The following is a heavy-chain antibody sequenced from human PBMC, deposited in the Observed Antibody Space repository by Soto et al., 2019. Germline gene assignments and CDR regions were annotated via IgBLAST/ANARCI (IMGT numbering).Heavy chain of an antibody. J-gene: IGHJ1*01. CDR1: GGSISSGGYY. CDR3: ARDWNITLGTFLH. D-gene: IGHD3-10*01. CDR2: IYDSGIT. Sequence: QVQLQESGPGLVKPSQTLSLTCTVSGGSISSGGYYWSWIRQHPGKGLEWIGYIYDSGITYYIPSLKSRLTMSLDTSKNQFSLKLSSVTAADTAVYYCARDWNITLGTFLHWGQGTLVTVSS. V-gene: IGHV4-31*03.